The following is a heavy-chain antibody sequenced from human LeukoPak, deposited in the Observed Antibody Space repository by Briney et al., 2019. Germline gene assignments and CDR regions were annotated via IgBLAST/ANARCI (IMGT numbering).Heavy chain of an antibody. CDR2: ITGDSGTI. CDR1: GFAFSSYA. V-gene: IGHV3-48*01. CDR3: ARDRMGGSFHY. J-gene: IGHJ4*02. D-gene: IGHD2-15*01. Sequence: GGSLRLSCAASGFAFSSYAMNWVRQAPGKGLEWVSFITGDSGTIYYVDSMKGRFTISRDNAKNSLYLQIDNLRAEDTAVYYCARDRMGGSFHYWGQGTPVTVSS.